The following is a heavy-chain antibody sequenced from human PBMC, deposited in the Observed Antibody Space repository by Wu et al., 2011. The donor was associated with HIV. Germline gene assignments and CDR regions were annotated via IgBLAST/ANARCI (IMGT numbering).Heavy chain of an antibody. D-gene: IGHD3-22*01. V-gene: IGHV1-8*03. Sequence: QVQLVQSGAEVKKPGASVKVSCKASGYTFTNYDINWVRQAAGQGLEWMGWMNPNSGDTDYAQKFQGRITITRNTPISTAYVELSSLRSEDTAVYYCARRYYDRSGYSSWGQGTLVTVSS. CDR3: ARRYYDRSGYSS. CDR1: GYTFTNYD. CDR2: MNPNSGDT. J-gene: IGHJ5*02.